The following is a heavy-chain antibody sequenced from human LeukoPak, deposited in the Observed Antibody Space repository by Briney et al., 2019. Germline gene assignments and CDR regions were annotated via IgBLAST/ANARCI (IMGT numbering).Heavy chain of an antibody. V-gene: IGHV3-23*01. D-gene: IGHD6-13*01. CDR1: GFTFSNYA. CDR2: ISGSGGGT. CDR3: AKAFSSSWYGFDY. J-gene: IGHJ4*02. Sequence: LGGSLRLSCAASGFTFSNYAMTWVRQAPGKGLEWVSGISGSGGGTYYTDSVKGRFTISGDNSKNTLYLQMKSLRPEDTAIYYCAKAFSSSWYGFDYWGQGTLVTVSS.